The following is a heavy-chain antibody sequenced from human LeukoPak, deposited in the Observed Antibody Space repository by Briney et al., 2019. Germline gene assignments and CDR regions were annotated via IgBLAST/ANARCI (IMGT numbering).Heavy chain of an antibody. J-gene: IGHJ3*02. Sequence: ASVKVSCMASGGTFSSYAISWVRQAPGQGLEWMGGIIPIFGTANYAQKFQGRVTITADESTSTAYMELSSLRSEDTAVYYCASYDSSGYYTSLDAFDIWGQGTMVTVSS. CDR2: IIPIFGTA. V-gene: IGHV1-69*01. D-gene: IGHD3-22*01. CDR1: GGTFSSYA. CDR3: ASYDSSGYYTSLDAFDI.